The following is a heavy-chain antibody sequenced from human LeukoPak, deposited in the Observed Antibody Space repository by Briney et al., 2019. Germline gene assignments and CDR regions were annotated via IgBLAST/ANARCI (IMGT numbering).Heavy chain of an antibody. V-gene: IGHV4-34*01. CDR1: GGSFSGYY. Sequence: SETLSLTCAVYGGSFSGYYWSWIRQPPGKGLEWIGEINHSGSTNYNPSLKSRVTISVDTSKNQFSLKLSSVTAADTAVYYCARGRIHYYGSGSYFAEYFQHWGQGTLVTVSS. J-gene: IGHJ1*01. D-gene: IGHD3-10*01. CDR2: INHSGST. CDR3: ARGRIHYYGSGSYFAEYFQH.